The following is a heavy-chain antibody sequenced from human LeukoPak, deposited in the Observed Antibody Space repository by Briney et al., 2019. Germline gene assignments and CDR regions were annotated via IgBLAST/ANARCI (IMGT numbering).Heavy chain of an antibody. V-gene: IGHV3-33*01. D-gene: IGHD1-26*01. CDR3: ARDHEWGRAYFDY. CDR2: IWYDGSNE. Sequence: PGRSLRLSCAASGFTFSSYGMHWVRQAPGKGLEWVAVIWYDGSNEYCADSVKGQFTISRDNSKNTLYLQMNSLRAEDTAVYYCARDHEWGRAYFDYWGQGTLVTVSS. J-gene: IGHJ4*02. CDR1: GFTFSSYG.